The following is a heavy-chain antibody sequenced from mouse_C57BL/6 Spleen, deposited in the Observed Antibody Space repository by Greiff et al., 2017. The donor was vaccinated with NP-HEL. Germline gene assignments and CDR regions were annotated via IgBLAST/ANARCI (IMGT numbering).Heavy chain of an antibody. CDR3: ARDHYYYGSSYYFDY. CDR2: ISDGGSYT. CDR1: GFTFSSYA. J-gene: IGHJ2*01. V-gene: IGHV5-4*01. D-gene: IGHD1-1*01. Sequence: EVHLVESGGGLVKPGGSLKLSCAASGFTFSSYAMSWVRQTPEKRLEWVATISDGGSYTYYPDNVKGRFTISRDNAKNNLYLQMSHLKSEDTAMYYCARDHYYYGSSYYFDYWGQGTTLTVSS.